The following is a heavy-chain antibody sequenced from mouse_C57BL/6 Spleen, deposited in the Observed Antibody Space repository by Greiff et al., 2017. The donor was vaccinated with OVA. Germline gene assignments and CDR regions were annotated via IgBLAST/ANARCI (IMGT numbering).Heavy chain of an antibody. CDR2: INPNNGGT. V-gene: IGHV1-26*01. J-gene: IGHJ1*03. CDR3: ARGGDYDRDWYFDV. D-gene: IGHD2-4*01. CDR1: GYTFTDYY. Sequence: EVQLQQSGPELVKPGASVKISCKASGYTFTDYYMNWVKQSHGKSLEWIGDINPNNGGTSYNQKFKGKATLTVDKSSSTAYMELRSLTSEDSAVYYCARGGDYDRDWYFDVWGTGTTVTVSS.